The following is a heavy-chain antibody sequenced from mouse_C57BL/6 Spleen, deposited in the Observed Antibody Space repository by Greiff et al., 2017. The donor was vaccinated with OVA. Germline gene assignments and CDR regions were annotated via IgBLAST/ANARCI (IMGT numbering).Heavy chain of an antibody. D-gene: IGHD4-1*01. CDR1: GYTFTDYY. CDR2: INPNNGGT. Sequence: VQLQQSGPELVKPGASVKISCKASGYTFTDYYMNWVKQSHGKSLEWIGDINPNNGGTSYNQKFKGKATLTVDKSSSTAYMELRSLTSEDSAVYYCARSWDGDDWGQGTTLTVSS. CDR3: ARSWDGDD. V-gene: IGHV1-26*01. J-gene: IGHJ2*01.